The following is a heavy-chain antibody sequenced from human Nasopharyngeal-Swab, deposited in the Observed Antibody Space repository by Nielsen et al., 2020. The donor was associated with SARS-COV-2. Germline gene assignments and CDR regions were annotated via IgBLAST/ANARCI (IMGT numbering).Heavy chain of an antibody. CDR1: GGPFSSYA. J-gene: IGHJ6*02. V-gene: IGHV1-69*13. CDR2: IIPIFGTA. CDR3: ARDSKYNWNYVAHYYGMDV. D-gene: IGHD1-7*01. Sequence: SVKVSCKASGGPFSSYAISRVRQAPGQGLEWMGGIIPIFGTANYAQKFQGRVTITADESTSTAYMELSSLRSEDTAVYYCARDSKYNWNYVAHYYGMDVWGQGTTVTVSS.